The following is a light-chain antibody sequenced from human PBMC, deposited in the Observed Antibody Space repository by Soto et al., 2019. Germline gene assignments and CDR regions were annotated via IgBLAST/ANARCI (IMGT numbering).Light chain of an antibody. Sequence: QSVLTQPPSASGTPGQRVTISCSGSSSNIGSNSVTWYQQLPGTAPKLLIYISNQRPSGVPDRFSGSKSGTSASLAISGLQSEDEADYYCAAWDDSLNGVVFGGGTKLTVL. CDR3: AAWDDSLNGVV. CDR2: ISN. V-gene: IGLV1-44*01. CDR1: SSNIGSNS. J-gene: IGLJ2*01.